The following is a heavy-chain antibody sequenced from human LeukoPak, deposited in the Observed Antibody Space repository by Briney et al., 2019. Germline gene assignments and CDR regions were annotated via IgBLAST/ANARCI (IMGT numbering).Heavy chain of an antibody. CDR2: INPHSGGT. CDR1: GYTFTGYY. V-gene: IGHV1-2*02. D-gene: IGHD3-16*01. J-gene: IGHJ3*02. Sequence: ASVNVSCKASGYTFTGYYMHWVRQAPGQGLEWVGWINPHSGGTNYAQKFQGRVTMTRDTSISTAHTELSRLRSDDTAVYYCARVKENYDYVWGTSHAFDIWGQGTMVTVSS. CDR3: ARVKENYDYVWGTSHAFDI.